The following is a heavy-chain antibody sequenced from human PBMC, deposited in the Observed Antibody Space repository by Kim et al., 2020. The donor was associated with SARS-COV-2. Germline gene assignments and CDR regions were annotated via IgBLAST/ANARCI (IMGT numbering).Heavy chain of an antibody. D-gene: IGHD1-20*01. V-gene: IGHV4-34*01. Sequence: SETLSLTCAVYGGSFSGYYWSWIRQPPGKGLEWIGEINHSGSTNYNPSLKSRVTISVDTSKNQFSLKLSSVTAADTAVYYCARGGMADPWGQGTLVTVSS. J-gene: IGHJ5*02. CDR3: ARGGMADP. CDR1: GGSFSGYY. CDR2: INHSGST.